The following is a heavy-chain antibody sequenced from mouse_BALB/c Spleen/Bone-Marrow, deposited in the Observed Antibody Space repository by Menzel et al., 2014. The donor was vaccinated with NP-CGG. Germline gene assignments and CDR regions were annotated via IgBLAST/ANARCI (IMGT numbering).Heavy chain of an antibody. J-gene: IGHJ4*01. CDR3: ARRNRDYYAMDY. V-gene: IGHV1-54*01. Sequence: QVQLQQSGADLVRPGTSVKVSCKASGHAFTNYLLEWVKQRPGQGLEWIGVLNPGSGGTKYNEKFKGKATLTVDKSSSTAYMQLSSLTSDDSAVYFCARRNRDYYAMDYWGQGTSVTVSS. CDR1: GHAFTNYL. CDR2: LNPGSGGT.